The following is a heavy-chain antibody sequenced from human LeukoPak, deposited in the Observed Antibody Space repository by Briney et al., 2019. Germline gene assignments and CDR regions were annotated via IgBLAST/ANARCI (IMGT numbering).Heavy chain of an antibody. CDR1: GFTFSTYW. CDR3: ARAPSEIGGYYPEYFRH. Sequence: GGSPRLSCAASGFTFSTYWMHWVRQAPGKGLVWVSRIKSDGGTNYADSVKGRFTISRDNAKKTVSLQMNSLRPEDTGVYYCARAPSEIGGYYPEYFRHWGQGTLVTVSS. V-gene: IGHV3-74*01. D-gene: IGHD3-22*01. CDR2: IKSDGGT. J-gene: IGHJ1*01.